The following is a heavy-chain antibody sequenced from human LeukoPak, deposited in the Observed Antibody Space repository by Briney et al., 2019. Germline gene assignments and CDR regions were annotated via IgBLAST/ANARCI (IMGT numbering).Heavy chain of an antibody. J-gene: IGHJ4*02. Sequence: GGTLRLSCAASGFTFSSYDMHGVREAPGKGLEWGAVISYDGSNKYYADSVKGRFTTSRDNCKHTLFLQMDSLRAEDTAVYYCAKDRHYQSNVLGNWGQGTLVTVSS. CDR3: AKDRHYQSNVLGN. CDR1: GFTFSSYD. V-gene: IGHV3-30*18. CDR2: ISYDGSNK. D-gene: IGHD3-22*01.